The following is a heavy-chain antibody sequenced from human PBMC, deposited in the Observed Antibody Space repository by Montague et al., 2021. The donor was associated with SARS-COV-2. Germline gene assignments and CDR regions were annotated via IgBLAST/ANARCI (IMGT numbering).Heavy chain of an antibody. Sequence: SETLSLTCTVSGGSITNNIDYWAWIRQPPGEGLEWIGSIYYTGNTYYNPSLKSRVTISVVTSKNHFTLKLNSVTAAETAVYYCARLKRYFDSSGSPSAFDFWGQGTKVTVSS. CDR2: IYYTGNT. CDR3: ARLKRYFDSSGSPSAFDF. CDR1: GGSITNNIDY. V-gene: IGHV4-39*02. D-gene: IGHD3-22*01. J-gene: IGHJ3*01.